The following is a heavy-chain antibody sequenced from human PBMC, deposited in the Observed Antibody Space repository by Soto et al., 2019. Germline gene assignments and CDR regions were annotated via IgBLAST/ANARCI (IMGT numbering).Heavy chain of an antibody. J-gene: IGHJ6*02. CDR2: INPNSGGT. CDR1: GYTFTGYY. CDR3: ARDLKDYYGMDV. Sequence: GASVKVSCKASGYTFTGYYMHWVRQAPGQGLEWMGWINPNSGGTNYAQKFQGWVTMTRDTSISTAYMELSRLRSDDTAVYYCARDLKDYYGMDVWGQGTTVTVSS. V-gene: IGHV1-2*04.